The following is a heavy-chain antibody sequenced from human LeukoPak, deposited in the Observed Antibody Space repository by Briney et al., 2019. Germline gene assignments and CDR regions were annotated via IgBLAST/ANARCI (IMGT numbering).Heavy chain of an antibody. CDR2: INPNSGGT. CDR3: ARALSSSSTPLFDY. D-gene: IGHD6-13*01. J-gene: IGHJ4*02. CDR1: GYTFTGYY. Sequence: ASVKVSCKASGYTFTGYYMHWVRQAPGQGLEWMGWINPNSGGTNYAQKFQGRVTMTRDTSISTAYMELSRLRSDDTAVYYCARALSSSSTPLFDYWGQGTLVTVSS. V-gene: IGHV1-2*02.